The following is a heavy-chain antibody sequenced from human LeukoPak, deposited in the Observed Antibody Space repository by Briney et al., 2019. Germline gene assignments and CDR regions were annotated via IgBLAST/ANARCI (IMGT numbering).Heavy chain of an antibody. V-gene: IGHV4-59*12. CDR3: ARAGQGYCTSTSCYLSLDF. D-gene: IGHD2-2*01. J-gene: IGHJ4*01. CDR2: IYYSGST. Sequence: PSETLSLTCTVSGGSISSYYWSWIRQPPGKGLEWIGYIYYSGSTNYNPSLKSRVTISVDTSKNQFSLKLSSVTAADTAVYYCARAGQGYCTSTSCYLSLDFWGQGTLVTVSS. CDR1: GGSISSYY.